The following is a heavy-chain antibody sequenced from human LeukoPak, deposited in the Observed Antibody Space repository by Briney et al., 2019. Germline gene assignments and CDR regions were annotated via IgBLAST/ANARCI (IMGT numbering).Heavy chain of an antibody. V-gene: IGHV3-7*01. J-gene: IGHJ5*02. CDR3: AKDSSYYYDSSGSSWFDP. CDR2: IKQDGSEK. CDR1: GFTFSSRDW. D-gene: IGHD3-22*01. Sequence: GGSLRLSCVASGFTFSSRDWMTWVRQAPGKGLEWVANIKQDGSEKNYVDSVKGRFTISRDNSKNTLYLQMNSLRAEDTAVYYCAKDSSYYYDSSGSSWFDPWGQGTLVTVSS.